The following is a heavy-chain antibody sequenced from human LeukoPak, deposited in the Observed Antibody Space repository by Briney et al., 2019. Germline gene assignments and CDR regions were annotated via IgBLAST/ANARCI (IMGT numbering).Heavy chain of an antibody. D-gene: IGHD4-17*01. Sequence: SETLSLTCTVSGGSISSYYWSWIRQPAGKGLEWIGRIYTSGSTNYNPSLKSRVTISVDKSKNQFSLKLSSVTAADTAVYYCATTVPRGPYYYYYYYMDVWGKGTTVTVSS. J-gene: IGHJ6*03. V-gene: IGHV4-4*07. CDR3: ATTVPRGPYYYYYYYMDV. CDR2: IYTSGST. CDR1: GGSISSYY.